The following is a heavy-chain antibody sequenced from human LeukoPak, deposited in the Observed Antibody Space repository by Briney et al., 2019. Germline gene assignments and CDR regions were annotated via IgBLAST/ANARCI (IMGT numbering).Heavy chain of an antibody. Sequence: GGSLRLSCTASGLSVSSNYMSWVRQAPGKGLEWVSVIYSGRSTYYADSVKGRVTISRDRSNNTLYLQMNSLRVEDTAVYYCANEELDYWGQGVLVTVSS. V-gene: IGHV3-66*01. CDR2: IYSGRST. CDR1: GLSVSSNY. J-gene: IGHJ4*02. CDR3: ANEELDY.